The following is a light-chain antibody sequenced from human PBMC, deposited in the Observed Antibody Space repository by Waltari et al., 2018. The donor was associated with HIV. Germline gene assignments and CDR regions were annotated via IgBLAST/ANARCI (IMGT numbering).Light chain of an antibody. J-gene: IGLJ2*01. CDR3: CSYAGSSSLVV. CDR2: EGS. CDR1: SSDVGSPNL. Sequence: QSALTQPASVSGSRGQSITIPCTGISSDVGSPNLVSWYQKHPGKAPKVMIFEGSKRPSGVSNRFSGSQSGNTASLTISGLQAEDEADYYCCSYAGSSSLVVFGGGTKLTVL. V-gene: IGLV2-23*01.